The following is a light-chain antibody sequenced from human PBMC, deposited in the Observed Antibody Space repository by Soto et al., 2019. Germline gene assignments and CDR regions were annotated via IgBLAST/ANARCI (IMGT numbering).Light chain of an antibody. J-gene: IGKJ4*01. Sequence: IELTQSPGTLTMYPGEKATLSSRASQSVSSSYLAWYQQNPGQAPRLLIYGASSRATGIPDRFSGSGSGTDFTLTISRLEPEDFAVYYCQQYGRSPSTFGGGTKVDIK. CDR2: GAS. CDR1: QSVSSSY. CDR3: QQYGRSPST. V-gene: IGKV3-20*01.